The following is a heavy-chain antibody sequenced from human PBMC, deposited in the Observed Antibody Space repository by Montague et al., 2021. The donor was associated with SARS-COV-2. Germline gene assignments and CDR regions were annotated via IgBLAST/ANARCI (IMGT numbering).Heavy chain of an antibody. J-gene: IGHJ4*02. CDR2: IYNSGST. D-gene: IGHD6-13*01. V-gene: IGHV4-59*01. CDR1: GGSISRYS. Sequence: SETLSLTCTVSGGSISRYSWIWIRQPPGKGLEWIGYIYNSGSTNYNPSPTSRVTISVDTSKNQFSLKLSPVAAADTAVYYCARACPGCSWYGDDFEFWGQGPLVTVSS. CDR3: ARACPGCSWYGDDFEF.